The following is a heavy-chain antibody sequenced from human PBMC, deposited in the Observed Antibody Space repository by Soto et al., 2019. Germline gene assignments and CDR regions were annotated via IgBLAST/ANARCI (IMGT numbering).Heavy chain of an antibody. CDR3: ARFAKEENPKLESWYAFDF. V-gene: IGHV4-31*03. D-gene: IGHD6-13*01. Sequence: VQLQESGPGLVKPSQTLSLTCTVSGGSIRSGGYFWSWVRQQPGKGLEWIGHIYYRGGTSYNPSLEIRVDMSVDTSKNEFTMKVNSVTAADTAIYYCARFAKEENPKLESWYAFDFWGRGTLVTVSS. J-gene: IGHJ4*02. CDR1: GGSIRSGGYF. CDR2: IYYRGGT.